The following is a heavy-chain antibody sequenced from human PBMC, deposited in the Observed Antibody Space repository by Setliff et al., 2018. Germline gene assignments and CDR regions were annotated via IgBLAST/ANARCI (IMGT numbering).Heavy chain of an antibody. CDR1: GGTFSSYA. Sequence: GASVKVSCKASGGTFSSYAISWVRKAPGQGFEWMGGIIPVFGTADYAQKFQGRVTITADESTTTFYMEVSSLRSDDTAVYYCAGEFYSFWSGYTDRQYYFYGMDVWGQGTTVTVSS. V-gene: IGHV1-69*13. CDR2: IIPVFGTA. CDR3: AGEFYSFWSGYTDRQYYFYGMDV. J-gene: IGHJ6*02. D-gene: IGHD3-3*01.